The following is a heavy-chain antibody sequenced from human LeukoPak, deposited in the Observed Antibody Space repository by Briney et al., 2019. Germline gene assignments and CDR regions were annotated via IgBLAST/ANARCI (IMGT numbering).Heavy chain of an antibody. CDR1: GGSISSSNW. CDR3: ARGPSFTSASPRDAFDI. J-gene: IGHJ3*02. D-gene: IGHD2-2*01. Sequence: PSGTLSLTCAVSGGSISSSNWWSWVRQPPGKGLEWIGEIYHSGSTYYNPSLKSRVTISGDTSKNQFSLKLSSVTAADTAVYYCARGPSFTSASPRDAFDIWGQGTMVTVSS. V-gene: IGHV4-4*02. CDR2: IYHSGST.